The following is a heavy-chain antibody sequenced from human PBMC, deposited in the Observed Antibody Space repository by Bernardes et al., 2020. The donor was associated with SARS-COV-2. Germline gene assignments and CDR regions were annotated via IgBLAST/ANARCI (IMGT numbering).Heavy chain of an antibody. CDR2: ISSGGPTT. V-gene: IGHV3-23*01. CDR3: TTGAEIYYDSSGFSYYFDF. D-gene: IGHD3-22*01. J-gene: IGHJ4*02. Sequence: GGSLRLSCVASGLTFNTFAMSWVRQAPGKGLECVSSISSGGPTTYYADSVRGRFTISRDNSKNTLYLQMNSLKTENTAVYYCTTGAEIYYDSSGFSYYFDFWGQGTLVTVSS. CDR1: GLTFNTFA.